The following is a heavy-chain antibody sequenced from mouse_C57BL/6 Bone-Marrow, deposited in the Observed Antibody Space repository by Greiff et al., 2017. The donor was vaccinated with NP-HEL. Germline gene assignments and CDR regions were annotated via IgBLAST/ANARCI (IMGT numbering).Heavy chain of an antibody. J-gene: IGHJ2*01. CDR3: ARGEMGLPFDY. V-gene: IGHV1-26*01. CDR1: GYTFTDYY. CDR2: INPNNGGT. Sequence: VQLQQSGPELVKPGASVKISCKASGYTFTDYYMNWVKQSHGKSLEWIGDINPNNGGTSYNQKFKGKATLTVDKSSSTAYMELRSLTSEDSAVYYCARGEMGLPFDYWGQGTTLTVSS. D-gene: IGHD2-2*01.